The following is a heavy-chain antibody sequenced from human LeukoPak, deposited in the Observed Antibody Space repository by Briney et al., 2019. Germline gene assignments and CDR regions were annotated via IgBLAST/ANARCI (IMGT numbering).Heavy chain of an antibody. D-gene: IGHD2-2*01. CDR2: INTNTGNP. J-gene: IGHJ3*01. Sequence: GASVKVSCKASGYTFTNYGISWVRQAPGQGLEWMGWINTNTGNPTYAQGFTGRFVFSLDTSVSTAYLHISGLKAEDTAVYYCARDGLRSCTSSSCYPGEDAFDVWGQGTMVTVSS. CDR1: GYTFTNYG. CDR3: ARDGLRSCTSSSCYPGEDAFDV. V-gene: IGHV7-4-1*02.